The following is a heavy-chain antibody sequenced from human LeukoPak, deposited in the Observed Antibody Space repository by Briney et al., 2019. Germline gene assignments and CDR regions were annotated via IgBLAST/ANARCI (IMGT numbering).Heavy chain of an antibody. CDR1: GFTFSSYS. D-gene: IGHD3-10*02. Sequence: PGGSLRLSCAASGFTFSSYSMNWVRQAPGKGLEWVSSISSSSSYIYYADSVKGRLTISRDNAKNSLYLQMNSLRAEDTAVYCCAELGITMIGGVWGKGTTVTISS. V-gene: IGHV3-21*01. CDR2: ISSSSSYI. CDR3: AELGITMIGGV. J-gene: IGHJ6*04.